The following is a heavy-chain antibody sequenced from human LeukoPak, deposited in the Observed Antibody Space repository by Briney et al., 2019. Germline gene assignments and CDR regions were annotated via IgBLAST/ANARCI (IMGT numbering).Heavy chain of an antibody. V-gene: IGHV4-4*07. Sequence: SETLSLTCTVSGGSISGYYWSWIRQPAGEGLEWIGRIYTSGSTNYNPSLKSRDTMSVDTSKNQFSLKLSSVTAADTAVYYCARASPTTNKGAYGWFDPWGQGTLVTVSS. CDR3: ARASPTTNKGAYGWFDP. J-gene: IGHJ5*02. CDR1: GGSISGYY. CDR2: IYTSGST. D-gene: IGHD1-14*01.